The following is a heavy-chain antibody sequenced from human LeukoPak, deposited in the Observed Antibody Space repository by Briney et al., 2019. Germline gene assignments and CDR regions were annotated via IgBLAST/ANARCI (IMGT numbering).Heavy chain of an antibody. CDR2: IKQDGSEK. J-gene: IGHJ4*02. V-gene: IGHV3-7*01. D-gene: IGHD5-18*01. Sequence: GGSLRLSCAASGFTFSIYWMSWVRQAPGKGLEWVANIKQDGSEKYYVDSVKGRFTISRDNAKNSLYLQMNSLRAEDTAVYYCARCGYSYGSSDYWGQGTLVTVSS. CDR1: GFTFSIYW. CDR3: ARCGYSYGSSDY.